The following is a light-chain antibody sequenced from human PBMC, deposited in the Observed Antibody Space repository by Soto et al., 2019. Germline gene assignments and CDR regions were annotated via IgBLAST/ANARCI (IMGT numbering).Light chain of an antibody. Sequence: EVVLTQSPATLSLSPGERAILSCRASQSVEKYLVWYQQKPGQAPRLLIYDTSNRATGIPARFSGSGSETDFTLTIGSLEPEDFAVYYCQQRKHWPPLTFGGGTKVELK. CDR1: QSVEKY. CDR2: DTS. J-gene: IGKJ4*01. V-gene: IGKV3-11*01. CDR3: QQRKHWPPLT.